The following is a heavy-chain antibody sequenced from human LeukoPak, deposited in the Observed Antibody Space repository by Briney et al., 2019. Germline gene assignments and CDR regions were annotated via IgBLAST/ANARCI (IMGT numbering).Heavy chain of an antibody. CDR2: IYYSGST. D-gene: IGHD3-22*01. V-gene: IGHV4-59*08. Sequence: SETLSLTCTVSGGSISSYYWSWIRQPPGKGLEWIGYIYYSGSTNYNPSLKSRVTISVDTSKNQFSLKLSSVTAADTAVYYCARHQRPYYYDSSGPKGENAFDIWGQGTMVTVSS. CDR3: ARHQRPYYYDSSGPKGENAFDI. J-gene: IGHJ3*02. CDR1: GGSISSYY.